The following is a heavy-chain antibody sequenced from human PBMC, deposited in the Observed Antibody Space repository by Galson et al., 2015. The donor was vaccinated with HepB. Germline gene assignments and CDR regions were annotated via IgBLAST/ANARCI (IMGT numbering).Heavy chain of an antibody. J-gene: IGHJ4*02. V-gene: IGHV3-23*01. D-gene: IGHD4-17*01. CDR1: GFSFSSYA. Sequence: SLRLSCAASGFSFSSYAMSWVRQAPGKGLEWVSGISGSGGSTYYADSVKGRFTISRDNSKKTVYMQMNSLRAEDTAVYYCAKEISTVIVFDYWGQGTLVTVSS. CDR3: AKEISTVIVFDY. CDR2: ISGSGGST.